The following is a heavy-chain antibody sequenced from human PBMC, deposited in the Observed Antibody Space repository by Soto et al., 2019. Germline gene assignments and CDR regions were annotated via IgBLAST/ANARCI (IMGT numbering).Heavy chain of an antibody. D-gene: IGHD3-16*01. Sequence: GASVKVSCKASGYTFTSYAMHWVRQAPGQRLEWMGWINAGNGNTKYSQKFQGRVTITRDTSASTAYMELSSLRSEDTAVYYCARTMITFGGVIREIDHDYWGQGTLVTVSS. J-gene: IGHJ4*02. CDR1: GYTFTSYA. CDR3: ARTMITFGGVIREIDHDY. CDR2: INAGNGNT. V-gene: IGHV1-3*01.